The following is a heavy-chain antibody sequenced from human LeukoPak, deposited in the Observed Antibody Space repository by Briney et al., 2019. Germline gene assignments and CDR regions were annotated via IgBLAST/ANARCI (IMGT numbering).Heavy chain of an antibody. J-gene: IGHJ6*02. CDR3: ARGGSKTASHFYYYGMDV. D-gene: IGHD2-21*02. Sequence: GGSLRLSCAASGFTFSSYGMHWVRQAPGKGLEWVAVIWYDGSNKYYADSVKGRFTISRDNSKNTPYLQMNSLRAEDTAVYYCARGGSKTASHFYYYGMDVWGQGTTVTVSS. CDR1: GFTFSSYG. V-gene: IGHV3-33*01. CDR2: IWYDGSNK.